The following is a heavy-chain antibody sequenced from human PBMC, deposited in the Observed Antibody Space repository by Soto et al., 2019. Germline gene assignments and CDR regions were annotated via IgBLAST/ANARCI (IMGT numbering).Heavy chain of an antibody. CDR2: IYWDDDK. D-gene: IGHD3-3*01. J-gene: IGHJ4*02. V-gene: IGHV2-5*02. CDR3: AHRLTIFGVAVFDY. CDR1: GFSLSTSGVG. Sequence: QITLKESGPTLVKPTQTLTLTCTFSGFSLSTSGVGVGWIRQPPGKALEWLALIYWDDDKRYSPSLKSRLTITNDTSKSQVVLTMTNMDPVDTATYYCAHRLTIFGVAVFDYWGQGTLVTVSS.